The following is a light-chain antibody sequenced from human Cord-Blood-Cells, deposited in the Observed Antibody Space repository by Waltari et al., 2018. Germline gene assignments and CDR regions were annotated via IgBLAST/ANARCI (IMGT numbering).Light chain of an antibody. CDR1: QSVSSSY. CDR2: GAS. CDR3: QQYGSSPYS. V-gene: IGKV3-20*01. J-gene: IGKJ2*03. Sequence: EIVLTQSQATLSLSSGERATLACRASQSVSSSYLAWYQQKPGQAPRLLIYGASSRATGIPDRFSGSGSGTDFTLTISRLEPEDFAVYYCQQYGSSPYSFGQGTKLEIK.